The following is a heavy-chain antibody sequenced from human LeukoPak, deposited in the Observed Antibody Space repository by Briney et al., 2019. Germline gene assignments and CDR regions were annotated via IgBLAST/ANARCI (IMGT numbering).Heavy chain of an antibody. D-gene: IGHD4-11*01. Sequence: PGGSLRLSCAASGFTFSSYEMNWVRQAPGKGLAWVSSINSGSSYIDYADSVKGRFTISRDNAKNSLYLQMNSLRAEDTAVYYCARGEDWSYSNYDLLDYWGQGTLVTVPS. CDR1: GFTFSSYE. V-gene: IGHV3-21*01. J-gene: IGHJ4*02. CDR3: ARGEDWSYSNYDLLDY. CDR2: INSGSSYI.